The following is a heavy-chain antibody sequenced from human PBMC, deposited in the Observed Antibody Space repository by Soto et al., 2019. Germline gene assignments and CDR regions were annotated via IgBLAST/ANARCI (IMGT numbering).Heavy chain of an antibody. D-gene: IGHD1-20*01. J-gene: IGHJ6*02. CDR2: FYSSGSA. CDR1: GDSISSYY. V-gene: IGHV4-4*07. CDR3: ARGPNWNYYYYGVDV. Sequence: SETLSLTCTVSGDSISSYYWIWFRQPAGKGLEWIGRFYSSGSANYNPSLQSRVTMSIDTSNNQFSLELRSVAAADTAVYYCARGPNWNYYYYGVDVWGQGTTVTVSS.